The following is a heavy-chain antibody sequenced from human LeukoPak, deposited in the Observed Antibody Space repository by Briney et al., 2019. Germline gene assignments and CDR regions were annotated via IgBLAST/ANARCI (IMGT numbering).Heavy chain of an antibody. D-gene: IGHD4-11*01. CDR3: ARDRTVTTTDAFDI. J-gene: IGHJ3*02. V-gene: IGHV1-18*01. CDR1: GYTFTSYG. CDR2: ISAYNGNT. Sequence: ASVKVSGKASGYTFTSYGISWVRQAPGQGLEWMGWISAYNGNTNYAQKLQGRVTMTTDTSTSTAYMELRSLRSDDTAVYYCARDRTVTTTDAFDIWGQGTMVTVSS.